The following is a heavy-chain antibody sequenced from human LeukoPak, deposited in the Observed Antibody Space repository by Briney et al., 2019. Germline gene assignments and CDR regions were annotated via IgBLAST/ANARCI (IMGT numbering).Heavy chain of an antibody. J-gene: IGHJ4*02. CDR3: ARVDYGDFSLDY. D-gene: IGHD4-17*01. CDR2: IYYSGST. V-gene: IGHV4-61*01. Sequence: SETLSLTCTVSGGSVSSGSYYWGWLRQPPGTGLEWIGYIYYSGSTNYNPSLKSRVTISVDPSQNQFSLKLSSVTAADTAVYYCARVDYGDFSLDYWGQGTLVTVSS. CDR1: GGSVSSGSYY.